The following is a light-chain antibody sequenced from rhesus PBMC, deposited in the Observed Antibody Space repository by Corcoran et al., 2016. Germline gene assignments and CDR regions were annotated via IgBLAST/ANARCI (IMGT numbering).Light chain of an antibody. CDR1: QSVGSY. J-gene: IGKJ4*01. CDR3: QQSSNLLT. V-gene: IGKV3-24*04. CDR2: GAS. Sequence: ETVVTQSPATLSLSPGERATLSCRASQSVGSYLAWYQQKPGQAPRLLSYGASSRATGIPDKCSGSGSGTDFTLTISSLEPEDVGVYDCQQSSNLLTFGGGTKVELK.